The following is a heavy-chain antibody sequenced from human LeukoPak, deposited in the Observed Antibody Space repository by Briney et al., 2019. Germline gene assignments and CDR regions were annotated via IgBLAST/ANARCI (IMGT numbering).Heavy chain of an antibody. D-gene: IGHD3-22*01. Sequence: GGSLRLSCAASGFTFTSYGISWVRQAPGQGLEWMGWISAYNGKTNYAQKLQGRVTMTTDTSTSTAYMELRSLRSDDTAVYYCARDNHYYDSSGYFGVNNWFDPWGQGTLVTVSS. V-gene: IGHV1-18*01. CDR1: GFTFTSYG. J-gene: IGHJ5*02. CDR2: ISAYNGKT. CDR3: ARDNHYYDSSGYFGVNNWFDP.